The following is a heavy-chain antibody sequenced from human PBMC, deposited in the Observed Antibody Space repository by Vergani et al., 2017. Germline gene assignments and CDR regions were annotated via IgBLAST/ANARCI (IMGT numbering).Heavy chain of an antibody. V-gene: IGHV4-30-4*01. CDR1: GGSISRGDYY. CDR3: AREGIETDDVWSGRYYYYYYMDV. Sequence: QVQLQESGPGLVKPSPTLSLTCTVSGGSISRGDYYWSWIRQPPGKGLEWIGYIYYSGSTYYNPSLKSRVTISVDTSKNQFSLKLSSVTAADTAVYDCAREGIETDDVWSGRYYYYYYMDVWGKGTTVTVSS. J-gene: IGHJ6*03. CDR2: IYYSGST. D-gene: IGHD3-3*01.